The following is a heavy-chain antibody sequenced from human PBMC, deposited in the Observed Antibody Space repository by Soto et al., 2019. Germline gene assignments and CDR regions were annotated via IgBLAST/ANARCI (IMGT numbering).Heavy chain of an antibody. V-gene: IGHV3-23*01. Sequence: EVQLLESGGGLVQHGGSLRLSCAASGFTFSSYAMSWVRQAPGKGLEWVSAISGSGGSTYYADSVKGRFTLSRDNSKNTLYLQMNSLRAEDTAVYYCAKDLEGCWYGDYWGQGTLVTVSS. CDR2: ISGSGGST. CDR3: AKDLEGCWYGDY. CDR1: GFTFSSYA. D-gene: IGHD6-13*01. J-gene: IGHJ4*02.